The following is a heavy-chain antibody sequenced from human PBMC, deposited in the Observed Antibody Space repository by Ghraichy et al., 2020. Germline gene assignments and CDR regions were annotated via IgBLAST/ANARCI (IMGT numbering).Heavy chain of an antibody. J-gene: IGHJ6*02. Sequence: GGSLRLSCAASGFIFSSFEMNWVRQAPGKGLEWVSKISRSGDSLSYADSVKGRVAISRDNARNSLFQQIYSLRAEDTAIYYCARISSRHTYNYYYYGMDVWGQGTTVTVS. CDR2: ISRSGDSL. V-gene: IGHV3-48*03. CDR1: GFIFSSFE. CDR3: ARISSRHTYNYYYYGMDV. D-gene: IGHD6-19*01.